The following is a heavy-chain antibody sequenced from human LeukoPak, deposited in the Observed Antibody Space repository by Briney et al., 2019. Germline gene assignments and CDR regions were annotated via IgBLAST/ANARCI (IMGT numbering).Heavy chain of an antibody. Sequence: LSLTCTVSGGSISGYYWSWIRQPPGKGLEWVAVILNDGSQEKYADSVKGRFTISRDNSKNTLFLQMNSLRAEDTAVYYCARDDALGDNALDIWGQGTMVTVSS. J-gene: IGHJ3*02. D-gene: IGHD3-16*01. CDR1: GGSISGYY. V-gene: IGHV3-33*08. CDR2: ILNDGSQE. CDR3: ARDDALGDNALDI.